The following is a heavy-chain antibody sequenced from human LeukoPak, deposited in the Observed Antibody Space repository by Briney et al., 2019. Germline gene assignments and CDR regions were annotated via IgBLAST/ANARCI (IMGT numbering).Heavy chain of an antibody. CDR2: MNPGNGDT. D-gene: IGHD3-9*01. Sequence: ASVKVSCKASGYTFTTHDLTWVRQATGQGLEWMGWMNPGNGDTAYAQKFQGRVAMTRDTSMGTAYMELNNLGSEDTAIYYCARGLGDYNTDWFPVSGYWGQGTPVTVSS. CDR1: GYTFTTHD. CDR3: ARGLGDYNTDWFPVSGY. V-gene: IGHV1-8*01. J-gene: IGHJ4*02.